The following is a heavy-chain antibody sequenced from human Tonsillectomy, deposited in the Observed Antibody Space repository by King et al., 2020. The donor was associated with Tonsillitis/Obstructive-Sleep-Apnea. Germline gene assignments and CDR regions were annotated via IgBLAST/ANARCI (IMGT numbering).Heavy chain of an antibody. J-gene: IGHJ3*02. CDR3: ARDMVLEAGGDAFDI. V-gene: IGHV4-59*01. CDR1: GGSISSYY. CDR2: IYYSGSS. D-gene: IGHD2-8*01. Sequence: VQLQESGPRLVKPSETLSLTCTVSGGSISSYYWSWIRQPPGKGLEWIGYIYYSGSSNYNPSLKSRVTMSVDTSKNQFSLKLSSVTAADTAVYYCARDMVLEAGGDAFDIWGQGTMVTVSS.